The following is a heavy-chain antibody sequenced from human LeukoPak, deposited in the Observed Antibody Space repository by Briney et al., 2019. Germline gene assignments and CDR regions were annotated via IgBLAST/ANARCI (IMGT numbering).Heavy chain of an antibody. J-gene: IGHJ5*02. V-gene: IGHV3-23*01. Sequence: PGGSLRLSCAASGFTFSSYAMSWVRQAPGKGLEWVSAISGSGGSTYYADSVKGRFTISRHNSKNTLYLQMNSLRAEDTAVYYCAKRGYSGYDPWFDPWGQGTLVTVSS. CDR1: GFTFSSYA. CDR3: AKRGYSGYDPWFDP. CDR2: ISGSGGST. D-gene: IGHD5-12*01.